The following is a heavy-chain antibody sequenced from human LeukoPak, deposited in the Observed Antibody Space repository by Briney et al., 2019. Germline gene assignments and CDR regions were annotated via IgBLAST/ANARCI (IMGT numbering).Heavy chain of an antibody. CDR2: ISYDGSNK. CDR1: GFTFSSYA. J-gene: IGHJ3*02. CDR3: ARWGVTVVVTGWNAFDI. V-gene: IGHV3-30*04. D-gene: IGHD2-21*02. Sequence: GGSLRLSCAASGFTFSSYAMHWVRQAPGEGLEWVAVISYDGSNKYYADSVKGRFTISRDNSKNTLYLQMNSLRAEDTAVYYCARWGVTVVVTGWNAFDIWGQGTMVTVSS.